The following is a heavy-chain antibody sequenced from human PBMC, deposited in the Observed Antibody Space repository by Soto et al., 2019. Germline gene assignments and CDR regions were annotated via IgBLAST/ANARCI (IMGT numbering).Heavy chain of an antibody. Sequence: SVKVSCKASGFTFTSSAVQWVRQARGQRLEWIGWIVVGSGNTNYAQKFQERVTITRDMSTSTAYMELSSLRSEDTAVYYCAADQYTVGATYYYYYGMDVWGQGTTVTVSS. CDR3: AADQYTVGATYYYYYGMDV. CDR2: IVVGSGNT. D-gene: IGHD1-26*01. CDR1: GFTFTSSA. V-gene: IGHV1-58*01. J-gene: IGHJ6*02.